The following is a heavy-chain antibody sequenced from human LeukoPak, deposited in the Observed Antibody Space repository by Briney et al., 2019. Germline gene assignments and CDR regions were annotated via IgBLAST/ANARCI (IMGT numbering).Heavy chain of an antibody. CDR3: AREGGGDLGYYYMDV. D-gene: IGHD2-21*02. J-gene: IGHJ6*03. Sequence: GGSLRLSCAASGFTFSYYSMNWVRQAPGKGLEWVSYISSSSSTIYYADSVKGRFTISRDNARNSLYLQMNNLRAEDTAVYYCAREGGGDLGYYYMDVWGKGTTVTVSS. CDR1: GFTFSYYS. CDR2: ISSSSSTI. V-gene: IGHV3-48*04.